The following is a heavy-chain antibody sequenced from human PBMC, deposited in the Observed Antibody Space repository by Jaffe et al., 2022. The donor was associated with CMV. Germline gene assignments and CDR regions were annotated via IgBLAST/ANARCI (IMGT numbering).Heavy chain of an antibody. CDR1: GYTFTTYY. CDR2: INPKDSWT. Sequence: QVQLVQSGAEVKPPGASVKISCRASGYTFTTYYIHWVRQAPGQGLEWVGIINPKDSWTKYGQGFQGRLTVTADTSTSTVYLELRSLRSEDTATYFCARDPVETFDLDFDYWGQGTVVSVSS. J-gene: IGHJ4*02. V-gene: IGHV1-46*01. CDR3: ARDPVETFDLDFDY. D-gene: IGHD2-15*01.